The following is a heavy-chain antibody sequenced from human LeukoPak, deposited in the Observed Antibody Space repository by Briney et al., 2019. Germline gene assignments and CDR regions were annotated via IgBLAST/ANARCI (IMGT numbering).Heavy chain of an antibody. D-gene: IGHD2-2*01. Sequence: ASVKVSCKASGGTFSSYAISWVRQAPGQGLEWMGGIIPIFGTANYAQKFQGRVTITADESTSTAYMELNSLRAEDTAVYYCARALGYCSSTSCPLDYWGQGTLVTVSS. CDR1: GGTFSSYA. J-gene: IGHJ4*02. CDR3: ARALGYCSSTSCPLDY. V-gene: IGHV1-69*13. CDR2: IIPIFGTA.